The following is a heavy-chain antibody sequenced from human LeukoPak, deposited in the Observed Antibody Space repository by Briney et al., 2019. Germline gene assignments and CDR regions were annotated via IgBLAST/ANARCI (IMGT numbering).Heavy chain of an antibody. V-gene: IGHV4-39*07. Sequence: SETLSLTCTVSGASISSSTYYWGCFRQPPGKGLEWIGSIYYNGNTYYNPSLKSRATISADTSKNQFSLKLSSVTAADTAVYYCARDDGYSSGLGGYWGQGTLVTVSS. CDR2: IYYNGNT. CDR3: ARDDGYSSGLGGY. CDR1: GASISSSTYY. D-gene: IGHD6-19*01. J-gene: IGHJ4*02.